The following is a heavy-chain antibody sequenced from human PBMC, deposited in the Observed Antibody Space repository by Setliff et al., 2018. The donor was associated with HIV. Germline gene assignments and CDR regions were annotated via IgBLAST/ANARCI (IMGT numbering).Heavy chain of an antibody. CDR2: IFYTGNT. CDR1: GGSISGYY. J-gene: IGHJ6*03. CDR3: VRGFCSSTTCYEDYYYMDV. D-gene: IGHD2-2*01. V-gene: IGHV4-59*01. Sequence: SETLSLTCTVSGGSISGYYWSWIRQPPGKGLEWIGTIFYTGNTNYNPSLKSRVTLSGGMSENQLFLRLTSVTAADTAVYYCVRGFCSSTTCYEDYYYMDVRGKGSTVTVSS.